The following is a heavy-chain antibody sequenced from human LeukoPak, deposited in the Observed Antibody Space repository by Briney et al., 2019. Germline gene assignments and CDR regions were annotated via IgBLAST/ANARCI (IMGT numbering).Heavy chain of an antibody. J-gene: IGHJ4*02. D-gene: IGHD5-12*01. CDR1: GGSFSGYY. CDR3: ARGMGIVAPTESYFDY. V-gene: IGHV4-34*01. CDR2: INHSGST. Sequence: SETLSLTCAVSGGSFSGYYWSWIRQPPGKGLEWIGEINHSGSTNYNPSVKSRVTISVDTSKNQFSPKLRSVTAADRAVYYCARGMGIVAPTESYFDYWGQGTLVTVSS.